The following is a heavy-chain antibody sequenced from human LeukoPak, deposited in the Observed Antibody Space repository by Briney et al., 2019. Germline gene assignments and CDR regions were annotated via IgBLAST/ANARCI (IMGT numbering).Heavy chain of an antibody. CDR3: ARYGSGSTWFDP. J-gene: IGHJ5*02. CDR2: INYSGST. D-gene: IGHD3-10*01. Sequence: SETLSLTCTVSGGSISSDNYQWSWIRQPPGKGLEWIGYINYSGSTYYNPSLKSRVTISVDTSKNHFSLRLSSVTAADTAVFYCARYGSGSTWFDPWGQGTLVTVSS. V-gene: IGHV4-30-4*01. CDR1: GGSISSDNYQ.